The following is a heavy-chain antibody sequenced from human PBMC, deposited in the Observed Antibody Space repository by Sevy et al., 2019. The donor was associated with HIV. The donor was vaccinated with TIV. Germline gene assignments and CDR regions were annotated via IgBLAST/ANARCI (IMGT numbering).Heavy chain of an antibody. CDR2: IWYDGSNK. J-gene: IGHJ4*02. CDR3: ARDLGYVWGSWGLDY. CDR1: GFTFSSYG. V-gene: IGHV3-33*01. Sequence: GGSLRLSCAASGFTFSSYGMHWVRQAPGKGLEWVAVIWYDGSNKYYADSVKGRFTISRDNSKNTLYLKMNSLRAEDTAVYYCARDLGYVWGSWGLDYWGQGTLVTVSS. D-gene: IGHD3-16*01.